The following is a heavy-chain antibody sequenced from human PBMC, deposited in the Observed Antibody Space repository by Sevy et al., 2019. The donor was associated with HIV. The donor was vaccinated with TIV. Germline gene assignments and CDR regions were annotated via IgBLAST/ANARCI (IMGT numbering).Heavy chain of an antibody. CDR3: ARGGASSGYYRNDAFDI. Sequence: LSLTCAASGFTFSSYAMHWVRQAPGKGLEWVAVISYDGSNKYYADSVKGRFTISRDNSKNTLYLQMNSLRAEDTAVYYCARGGASSGYYRNDAFDIWGQGTMVTVSS. CDR1: GFTFSSYA. D-gene: IGHD3-22*01. CDR2: ISYDGSNK. J-gene: IGHJ3*02. V-gene: IGHV3-30*04.